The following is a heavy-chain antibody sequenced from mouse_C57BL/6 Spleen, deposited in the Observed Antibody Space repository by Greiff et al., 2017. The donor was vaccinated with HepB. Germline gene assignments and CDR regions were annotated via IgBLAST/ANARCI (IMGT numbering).Heavy chain of an antibody. CDR2: IYPGGGYT. CDR3: ARGGNYETSWFAY. D-gene: IGHD2-1*01. V-gene: IGHV1-63*01. CDR1: GYTFTNYW. J-gene: IGHJ3*01. Sequence: QVQLKESGAELVRPGTSVKMSCKASGYTFTNYWIGWAKQRPGHGLEWIGDIYPGGGYTNYNEKFKGKATLTADKSSSTAYMQFSSLTSEDSAIYYCARGGNYETSWFAYWGQGTLVTVSA.